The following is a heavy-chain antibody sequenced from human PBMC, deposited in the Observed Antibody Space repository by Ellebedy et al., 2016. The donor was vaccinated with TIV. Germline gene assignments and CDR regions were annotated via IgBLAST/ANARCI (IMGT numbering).Heavy chain of an antibody. Sequence: SETLSLXXTVSNGSISSGSYFWDWIRQPPGKGLEWIGSIYYTGSTYYNPSLKSRVTISVDTSKNQFSLKLSSVTAADTAIYYCARQKIRGMCTFDIWGQGTMVTVSS. V-gene: IGHV4-39*01. D-gene: IGHD3-16*01. J-gene: IGHJ3*02. CDR3: ARQKIRGMCTFDI. CDR2: IYYTGST. CDR1: NGSISSGSYF.